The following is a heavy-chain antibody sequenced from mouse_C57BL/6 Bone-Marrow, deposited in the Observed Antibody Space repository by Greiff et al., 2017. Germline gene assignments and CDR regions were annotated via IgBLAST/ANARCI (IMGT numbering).Heavy chain of an antibody. CDR3: ARGDSYYGSRDWYFDV. J-gene: IGHJ1*03. CDR1: GYTFTSYW. CDR2: IDPSDSET. Sequence: QVQLQQPGAELVRPGSSVKLSCKASGYTFTSYWMHWVKQRPIQGLEWIGNIDPSDSETHYNQKFKDKATLTVDKSSSTAYMQLSSLTSEDSAVYYCARGDSYYGSRDWYFDVWGTGTTVTVSS. D-gene: IGHD1-1*01. V-gene: IGHV1-52*01.